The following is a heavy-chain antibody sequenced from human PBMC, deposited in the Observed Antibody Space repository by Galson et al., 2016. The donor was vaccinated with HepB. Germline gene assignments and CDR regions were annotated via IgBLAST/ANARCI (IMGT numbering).Heavy chain of an antibody. CDR1: GFTFSSYG. J-gene: IGHJ6*02. CDR2: ISYDGSKK. V-gene: IGHV3-30*18. Sequence: SLRLSCAASGFTFSSYGMYWVRQAPGKGLEWVAVISYDGSKKYYADSVKGRFTISRDNSKNTLYLQMSSLRAEDTAVYYCAKDEFLEGDCYYYGMDVWGQGTTVTVSS. D-gene: IGHD3-3*01. CDR3: AKDEFLEGDCYYYGMDV.